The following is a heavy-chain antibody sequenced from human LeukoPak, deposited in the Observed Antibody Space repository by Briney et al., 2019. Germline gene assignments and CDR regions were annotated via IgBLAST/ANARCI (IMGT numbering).Heavy chain of an antibody. J-gene: IGHJ4*02. V-gene: IGHV3-33*01. Sequence: GGSLRLSFAASGFTFSSYGVHWVRQAPGKGLEWVAFTWYDGSNKYYAVSVMGRFTISRDNSQSTLYLQMNSLRAEDTAVYYCARLLSNTFYYGSGSHLDYWGQGTLVTVSS. CDR3: ARLLSNTFYYGSGSHLDY. CDR1: GFTFSSYG. D-gene: IGHD3-10*01. CDR2: TWYDGSNK.